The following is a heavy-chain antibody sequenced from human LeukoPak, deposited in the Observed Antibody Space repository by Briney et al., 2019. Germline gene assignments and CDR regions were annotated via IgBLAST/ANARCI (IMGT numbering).Heavy chain of an antibody. D-gene: IGHD3-10*01. CDR1: GGSISSYY. V-gene: IGHV4-59*12. Sequence: SETLSLTCTVSGGSISSYYWSWIRQPPGKGLEWIGYIYYSGSTNYNPSLKSRVTISVDTSKNQFSLKLSSVTAADTAVYYCARVRRGYYGSGSYFRGWFDPWGQGTLVTVSS. J-gene: IGHJ5*02. CDR2: IYYSGST. CDR3: ARVRRGYYGSGSYFRGWFDP.